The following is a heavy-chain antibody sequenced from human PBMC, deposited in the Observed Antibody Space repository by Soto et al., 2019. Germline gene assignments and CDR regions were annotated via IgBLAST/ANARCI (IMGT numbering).Heavy chain of an antibody. CDR1: GGSISSYY. CDR3: ARGRDYYGSGSYYDRGPLDD. Sequence: PSETLSLTCTVSGGSISSYYWGWIRQPPGKGLEWIGYIYYSGSTNYNPSLKSRVTISVDTSKNQFSLKLSSVTAADTAVYYCARGRDYYGSGSYYDRGPLDDWGQGTLVNVAS. J-gene: IGHJ4*02. CDR2: IYYSGST. D-gene: IGHD3-10*01. V-gene: IGHV4-59*01.